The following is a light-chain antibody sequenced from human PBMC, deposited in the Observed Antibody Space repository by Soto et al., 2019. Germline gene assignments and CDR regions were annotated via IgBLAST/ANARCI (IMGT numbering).Light chain of an antibody. CDR1: SSDVGGYNY. CDR2: YVS. Sequence: QSALTQPASVSGSPGQSITISCTGTSSDVGGYNYVSWYQQHPGKAPKLIIYYVSDRPSGVSNRFPGSKSGSTASLTISGLQAEDEADYYCSSYTSSSTVVFGGGTKLTVL. J-gene: IGLJ2*01. V-gene: IGLV2-14*03. CDR3: SSYTSSSTVV.